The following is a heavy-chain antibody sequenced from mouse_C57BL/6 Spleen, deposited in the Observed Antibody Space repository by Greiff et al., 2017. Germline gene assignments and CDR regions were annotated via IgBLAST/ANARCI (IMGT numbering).Heavy chain of an antibody. CDR1: GYTFTDYE. D-gene: IGHD2-5*01. V-gene: IGHV1-15*01. J-gene: IGHJ3*01. CDR3: TRGSNYEWFAY. Sequence: QVHVKQSGAELVRPGASVTLSCKASGYTFTDYEMHWVKQTPVHGLEWIGAIDPETGGTAYNQKFKGKAILTADKSSSTAYMELRSLTSEDSAVYYCTRGSNYEWFAYWGQGTLVTVSA. CDR2: IDPETGGT.